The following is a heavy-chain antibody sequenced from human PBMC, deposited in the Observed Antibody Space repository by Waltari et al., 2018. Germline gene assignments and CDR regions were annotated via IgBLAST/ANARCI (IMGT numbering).Heavy chain of an antibody. J-gene: IGHJ2*01. Sequence: EVQLVESGGGLIQPGGSLRLSCAASGVTVSNFYMSWVRQAPGKGLERVSVINRVGDKHYADSVKSRFTISRDNSKNTIYLQLNTLRAEDTALYYCARDVAGYYYFDLWGRGTLVTV. V-gene: IGHV3-53*01. CDR3: ARDVAGYYYFDL. CDR1: GVTVSNFY. CDR2: INRVGDK.